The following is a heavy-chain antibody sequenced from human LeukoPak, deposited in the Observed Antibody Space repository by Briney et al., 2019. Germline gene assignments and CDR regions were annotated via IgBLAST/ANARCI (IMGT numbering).Heavy chain of an antibody. CDR2: ISSSGSTI. J-gene: IGHJ4*02. D-gene: IGHD3-10*01. CDR3: ARDFGRYYFDY. V-gene: IGHV3-48*03. Sequence: GGSLRLSCAASGFTFSSYEMNWVRQAPGKGLEWVSYISSSGSTIYYADSVKGRFTISRDNAKNSLYLQMNSLRAEDTAVYYCARDFGRYYFDYWGQGTLVTVSS. CDR1: GFTFSSYE.